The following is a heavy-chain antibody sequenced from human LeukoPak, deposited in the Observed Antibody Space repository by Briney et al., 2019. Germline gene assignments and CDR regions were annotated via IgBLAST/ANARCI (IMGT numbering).Heavy chain of an antibody. Sequence: GGSLRLSCAASGFTVSSNYMSWVRQAPGNGMEWVSGINWNGGSTGYADSVKGRFTISRDNAKNSLYLQMSSLRAEDTALYYCARAGLGAFDIWGQGTMVTVSS. V-gene: IGHV3-20*04. CDR1: GFTVSSNY. CDR2: INWNGGST. CDR3: ARAGLGAFDI. J-gene: IGHJ3*02.